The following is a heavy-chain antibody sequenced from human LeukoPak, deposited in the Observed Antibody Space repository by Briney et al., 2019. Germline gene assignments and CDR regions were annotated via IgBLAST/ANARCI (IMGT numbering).Heavy chain of an antibody. CDR3: ARDALTGMAGDPSYYYYGMDV. D-gene: IGHD3-9*01. J-gene: IGHJ6*04. V-gene: IGHV4-31*03. CDR2: IYYSGST. Sequence: MPSQTLSLTCTVSGGSSSSGGYYWSWIRQHPGKGLEWIGYIYYSGSTYYNPSLKSRVTISVDTSKNQFSLKLSSVTAADTAVYYCARDALTGMAGDPSYYYYGMDVWGKGTTVTVSS. CDR1: GGSSSSGGYY.